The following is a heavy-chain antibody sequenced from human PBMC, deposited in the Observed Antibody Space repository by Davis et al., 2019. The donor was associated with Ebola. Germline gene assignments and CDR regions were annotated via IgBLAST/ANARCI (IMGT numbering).Heavy chain of an antibody. CDR1: GFTFSSYA. J-gene: IGHJ4*02. V-gene: IGHV3-30-3*01. CDR2: ISYDGSNK. CDR3: ARDEGDEIAVAGVDY. Sequence: GESLKISCAASGFTFSSYAMHWVRQAPGKGLEWVAVISYDGSNKYYADSVKGRFTISRANAKNSLYLQMNSLRAEDTAVYYCARDEGDEIAVAGVDYWGRGTLVTVSS. D-gene: IGHD6-19*01.